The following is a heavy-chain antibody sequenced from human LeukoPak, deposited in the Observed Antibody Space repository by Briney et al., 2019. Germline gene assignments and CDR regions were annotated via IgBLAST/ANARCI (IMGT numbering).Heavy chain of an antibody. J-gene: IGHJ4*02. CDR2: ISSSSSYI. V-gene: IGHV3-21*01. D-gene: IGHD3-16*01. Sequence: PGGSLRLSCTDSGLTFSSYNMNWVRQAPGKGLEWVSSISSSSSYIDYADSVKGRFTISRDNAKNSLYLQMNSLRAEDTAVYYCARGGTYFDYWGQGTLVTVSS. CDR1: GLTFSSYN. CDR3: ARGGTYFDY.